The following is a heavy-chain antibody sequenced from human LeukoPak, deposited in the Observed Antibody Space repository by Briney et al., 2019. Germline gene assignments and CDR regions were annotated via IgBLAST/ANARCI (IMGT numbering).Heavy chain of an antibody. CDR1: GFTFDGYG. D-gene: IGHD2-21*02. Sequence: GGSLRLSCAASGFTFDGYGMSWVRQAPGKGPEWVSGINWNGDSTTYADFVKGRFTISRDNAKNSLYLQMNSLRADDTAVYYCARDCGGDCYSHYFDYWGQGTLVTVSS. J-gene: IGHJ4*02. CDR2: INWNGDST. CDR3: ARDCGGDCYSHYFDY. V-gene: IGHV3-20*04.